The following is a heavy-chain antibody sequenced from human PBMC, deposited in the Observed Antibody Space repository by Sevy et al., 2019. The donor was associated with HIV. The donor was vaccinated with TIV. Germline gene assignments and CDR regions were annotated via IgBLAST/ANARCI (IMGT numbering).Heavy chain of an antibody. J-gene: IGHJ6*02. Sequence: GGSLRLSCAASGFTFSSYGMHWVRQAPGKGLEWVAVISYDGSNKYYADSVKGRFTISRDNSKNTRYLQMNSLRAEDMAVYYCAKSAAGGSGSYYNWVYYYYGMDVWGQGTMVTVSS. CDR2: ISYDGSNK. V-gene: IGHV3-30*18. CDR1: GFTFSSYG. D-gene: IGHD3-10*01. CDR3: AKSAAGGSGSYYNWVYYYYGMDV.